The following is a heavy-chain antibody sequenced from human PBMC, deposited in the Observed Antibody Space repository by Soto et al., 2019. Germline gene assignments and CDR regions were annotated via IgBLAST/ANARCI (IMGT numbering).Heavy chain of an antibody. CDR3: ERGGGDCTNGVCKNHYSYYYMVV. Sequence: EVQLVESGGGLVQPGGSLRLSCAASGFTFSSYDMHWVRQATGKGLEWVSAIGTAGDTYYPGSVKGRFTISRANAKNSLYLQMNGLRAGDTAVYYCERGGGDCTNGVCKNHYSYYYMVVWGKGPTVTVSS. V-gene: IGHV3-13*01. D-gene: IGHD2-8*01. J-gene: IGHJ6*03. CDR2: IGTAGDT. CDR1: GFTFSSYD.